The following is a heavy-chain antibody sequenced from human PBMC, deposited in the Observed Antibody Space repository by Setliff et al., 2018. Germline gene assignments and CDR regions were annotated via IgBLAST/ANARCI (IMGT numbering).Heavy chain of an antibody. CDR3: AREGVDTRSSTDYRYYMDV. CDR1: GGTFTNYG. D-gene: IGHD5-18*01. J-gene: IGHJ6*03. V-gene: IGHV1-69*05. Sequence: SVQVSSKASGGTFTNYGVSWVRQAPGQGLEWMGGTIPLFGTTDYAQKFHGRVTIITDESTSTAYMELSSLTSDDTAVYDCAREGVDTRSSTDYRYYMDVWGKGTTVTVSS. CDR2: TIPLFGTT.